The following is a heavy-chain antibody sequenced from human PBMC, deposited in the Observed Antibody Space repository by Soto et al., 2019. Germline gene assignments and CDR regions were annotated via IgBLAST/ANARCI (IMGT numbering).Heavy chain of an antibody. J-gene: IGHJ4*02. D-gene: IGHD5-18*01. Sequence: SGGSLRLSCAASGFTFSSYAMHWVRQAPGKGLEWVAVISYDGSSKYYADSVKGRFTISRDNSKNTLYLQMNSLRAEDTAVYYCARDGGYSYGSVLDYWGQGTLVTVSS. CDR3: ARDGGYSYGSVLDY. CDR2: ISYDGSSK. V-gene: IGHV3-30-3*01. CDR1: GFTFSSYA.